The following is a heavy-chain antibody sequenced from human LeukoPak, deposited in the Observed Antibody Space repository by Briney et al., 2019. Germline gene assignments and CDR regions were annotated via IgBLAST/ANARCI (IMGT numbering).Heavy chain of an antibody. J-gene: IGHJ4*02. Sequence: SETLSLTCTVSGGSISSSSYYWGWIRQPPGKGLEWIGSIYYSWSTYYNPSLKSRVTISVDTSKNQFSLKLSSVTAADTAVYYCARSEGELLNYWGQGTLVTVSS. D-gene: IGHD1-26*01. CDR1: GGSISSSSYY. CDR2: IYYSWST. V-gene: IGHV4-39*01. CDR3: ARSEGELLNY.